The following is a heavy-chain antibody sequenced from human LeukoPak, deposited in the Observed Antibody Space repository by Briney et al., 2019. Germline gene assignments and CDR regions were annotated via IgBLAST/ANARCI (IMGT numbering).Heavy chain of an antibody. J-gene: IGHJ3*02. CDR2: IYYSGST. CDR3: ASSSGWYGNDAFDI. CDR1: GGSISSGSYY. Sequence: PSETLSLTCTVSGGSISSGSYYWSWTRQPPGKGLEWIGYIYYSGSTNYNPSLKSRVTISVDTSKNQFSLKLSSVTAADTAVYYCASSSGWYGNDAFDIWGQGTMVTVSS. V-gene: IGHV4-61*01. D-gene: IGHD6-19*01.